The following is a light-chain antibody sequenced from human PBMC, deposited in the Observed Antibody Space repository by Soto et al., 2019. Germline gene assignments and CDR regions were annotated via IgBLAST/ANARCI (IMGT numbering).Light chain of an antibody. J-gene: IGLJ2*01. CDR2: RNS. CDR1: SSNIGSNY. Sequence: QAVVTQPPSASGTPGQRVTISCSGSSSNIGSNYVYWYQQLPGTVPQLLIYRNSERPSGVPDRFSGSKSGTSASLAISGLRSEDGAGYYWAAWDDSLGGVVFGGGTKLTVL. V-gene: IGLV1-47*01. CDR3: AAWDDSLGGVV.